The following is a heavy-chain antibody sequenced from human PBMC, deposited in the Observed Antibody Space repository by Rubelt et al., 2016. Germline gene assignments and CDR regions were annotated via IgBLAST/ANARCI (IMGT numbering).Heavy chain of an antibody. D-gene: IGHD2-15*01. Sequence: QVQLQESGPGLVKPSGTLSLTCAVSGGSISSRNWWNWVRQPPGKGLEWIGEIYHGGSTNYNPSLKSRVTMSVDKSKNQFSLNLSSVTAADTAVYYCAGQGYCSGGSCLPWGQGTLVTVSS. CDR3: AGQGYCSGGSCLP. V-gene: IGHV4-4*02. J-gene: IGHJ4*02. CDR1: GGSISSRNW. CDR2: IYHGGST.